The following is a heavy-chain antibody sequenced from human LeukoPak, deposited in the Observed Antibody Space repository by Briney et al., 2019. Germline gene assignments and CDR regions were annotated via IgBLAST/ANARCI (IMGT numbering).Heavy chain of an antibody. Sequence: SETLSLTCTVSGYSISSGYYWGWIRQPPGKGLEWIGSIYHSGSTYYNPSLRSRVTISVDTSKNQFSLKLSSVTAADTAVYYCARGPVVNFDYWGQGTLVTVSS. D-gene: IGHD3-22*01. J-gene: IGHJ4*02. CDR2: IYHSGST. CDR1: GYSISSGYY. CDR3: ARGPVVNFDY. V-gene: IGHV4-38-2*02.